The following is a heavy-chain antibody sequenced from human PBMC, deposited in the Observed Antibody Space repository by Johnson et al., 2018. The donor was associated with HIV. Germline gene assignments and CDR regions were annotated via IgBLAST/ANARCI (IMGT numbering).Heavy chain of an antibody. V-gene: IGHV3-30*04. CDR2: ISYDGSNK. Sequence: QVQLVESGGGLVQPGRSLRLSCAVSGLTFDDYAMHWVRQAPGKGLEWVAVISYDGSNKYYADSVKGRFTISRDNSKNTLHLQMNSLGAEATAVYYCASGEDYVGNDGAFDIWGQGTMVTVSS. D-gene: IGHD4-23*01. CDR3: ASGEDYVGNDGAFDI. J-gene: IGHJ3*02. CDR1: GLTFDDYA.